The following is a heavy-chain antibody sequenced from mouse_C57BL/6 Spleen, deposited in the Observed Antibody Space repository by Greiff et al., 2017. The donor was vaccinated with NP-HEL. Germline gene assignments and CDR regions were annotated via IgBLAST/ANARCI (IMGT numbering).Heavy chain of an antibody. CDR3: ARHLGPDYFDY. CDR2: ISSGSSTI. D-gene: IGHD4-1*01. J-gene: IGHJ2*01. V-gene: IGHV5-17*01. CDR1: GFTFSDYG. Sequence: VQLKESGGGLVKPGGSLKLSCAASGFTFSDYGMHWVRQAPEKGLEWVAYISSGSSTIYYADTVKGRFTISRDNAKNTLFLQMTSLRSEDTAMYYCARHLGPDYFDYWGQGTTLTVSS.